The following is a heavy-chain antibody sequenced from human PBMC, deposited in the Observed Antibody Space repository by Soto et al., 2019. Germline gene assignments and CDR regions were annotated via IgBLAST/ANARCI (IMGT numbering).Heavy chain of an antibody. CDR2: IYYSGST. V-gene: IGHV4-59*01. CDR3: ARSTYYYGSGRYFGP. D-gene: IGHD3-10*01. CDR1: GGSISSYY. Sequence: PSETLCLTCTVSGGSISSYYWSWIRQPPGKGLEWIGYIYYSGSTNYNPSLKSRVTISVDTSKNQFSLKLSSVTAADTAVYYCARSTYYYGSGRYFGPWGQGPLVTVSS. J-gene: IGHJ5*02.